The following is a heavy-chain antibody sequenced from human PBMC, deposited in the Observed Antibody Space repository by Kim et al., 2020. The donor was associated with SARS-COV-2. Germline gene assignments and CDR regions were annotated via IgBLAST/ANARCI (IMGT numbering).Heavy chain of an antibody. D-gene: IGHD2-15*01. Sequence: GGSLRLSCAASGFSFSVYWVSWVRQAPGKGLEWVAAIKPDGSEKDYGESVRGRFTISRDNTKNSLSLQMDSLRAEDMAVYYCAREYSWGQGTLVTVSS. CDR1: GFSFSVYW. V-gene: IGHV3-7*03. J-gene: IGHJ5*02. CDR3: AREYS. CDR2: IKPDGSEK.